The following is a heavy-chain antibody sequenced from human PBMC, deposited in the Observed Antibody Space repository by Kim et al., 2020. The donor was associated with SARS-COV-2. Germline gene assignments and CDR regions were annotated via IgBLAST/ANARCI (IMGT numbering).Heavy chain of an antibody. CDR2: INYSGNT. Sequence: SETLSLTCTVSGDSISRSSNYWGWIRHPPGKGLEWIGSINYSGNTYYNPSLKSRVTISVDTSKNQFSLKMRSVTAADTSVYYCASLVSENSAVEYWGQGT. CDR1: GDSISRSSNY. J-gene: IGHJ4*02. CDR3: ASLVSENSAVEY. V-gene: IGHV4-39*01.